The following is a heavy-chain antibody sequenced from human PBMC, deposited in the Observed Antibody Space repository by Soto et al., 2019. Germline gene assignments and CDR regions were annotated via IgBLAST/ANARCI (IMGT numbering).Heavy chain of an antibody. CDR2: IKSKTDGGTT. D-gene: IGHD1-7*01. CDR3: TTVRAGLGLYYMDV. V-gene: IGHV3-15*01. CDR1: GFTFSNAW. Sequence: GGSLRLSCAASGFTFSNAWMSWVRQAPGKGLEWVGRIKSKTDGGTTDYAAPVKGRFTISRDDSKNTLYLQMNSLKTEDTAVYYCTTVRAGLGLYYMDVWGKGTTVTVSS. J-gene: IGHJ6*03.